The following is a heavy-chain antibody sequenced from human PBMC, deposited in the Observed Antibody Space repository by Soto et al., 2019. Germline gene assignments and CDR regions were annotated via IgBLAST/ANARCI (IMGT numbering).Heavy chain of an antibody. Sequence: PSETLSLTCAVSGGSLRGHYWSWIRQSPEKGLEWIGEINHSGFTNYNPTLKSRVTISRDASKNQFSLRLSSMTAADSAVYFCARAAVKLGATLFDSCGQGTLVTVSS. CDR2: INHSGFT. D-gene: IGHD1-26*01. V-gene: IGHV4-34*01. J-gene: IGHJ4*02. CDR3: ARAAVKLGATLFDS. CDR1: GGSLRGHY.